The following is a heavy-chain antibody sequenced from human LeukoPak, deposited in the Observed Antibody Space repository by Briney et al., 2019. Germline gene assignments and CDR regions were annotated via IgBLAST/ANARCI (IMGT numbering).Heavy chain of an antibody. D-gene: IGHD3-10*01. CDR1: RGSISSYY. Sequence: SETLSLTCTASRGSISSYYWSWIRQPPGQGLEWIGYIYYSGSTDYNPSLKSRVNISVDTSKNQFSLKLSSVTAADTAVYFCARVRVSRRSHPWYFDYWGQGTLVTVSS. V-gene: IGHV4-59*01. CDR3: ARVRVSRRSHPWYFDY. J-gene: IGHJ4*02. CDR2: IYYSGST.